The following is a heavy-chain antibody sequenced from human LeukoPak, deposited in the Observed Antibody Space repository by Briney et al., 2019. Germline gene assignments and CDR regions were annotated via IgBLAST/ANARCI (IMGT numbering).Heavy chain of an antibody. Sequence: SETLSLTCTVSGVSISSYYWSWIRQPPGKGLEWIGYIYYSGSTNYNPSLKSRLTISVDTSNNQFSLKLSSVTAADTAVYYCAREEYGSSGGVYFDYWGQGTLVTVSS. CDR1: GVSISSYY. J-gene: IGHJ4*02. CDR2: IYYSGST. V-gene: IGHV4-59*01. CDR3: AREEYGSSGGVYFDY. D-gene: IGHD3-22*01.